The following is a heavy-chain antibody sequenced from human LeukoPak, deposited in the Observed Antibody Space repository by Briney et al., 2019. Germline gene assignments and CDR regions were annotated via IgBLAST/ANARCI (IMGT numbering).Heavy chain of an antibody. CDR2: INHSGST. V-gene: IGHV4-34*01. CDR1: GGSFSGYY. D-gene: IGHD5/OR15-5a*01. J-gene: IGHJ4*02. CDR3: ARHVEAVSSGYFDY. Sequence: SETLSLTCAVYGGSFSGYYWSWIRQPPGKGLEWIEEINHSGSTNYNPSLKSRVTISVDTSKNQFSLKLSSVTAADTAVYYCARHVEAVSSGYFDYWGQGTLVTVSS.